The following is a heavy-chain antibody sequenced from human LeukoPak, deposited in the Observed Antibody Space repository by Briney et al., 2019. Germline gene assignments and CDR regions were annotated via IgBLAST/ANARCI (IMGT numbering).Heavy chain of an antibody. J-gene: IGHJ1*01. CDR3: AKESGSRSYGAYFPH. Sequence: GGSLPLTCAASGCTFSSHGLQWVRQAPGKGLEWVAVISYDGSTKYYADSVKVRFTISRDNSKSTMYLQMNSLRAEDTAVYYCAKESGSRSYGAYFPHWGQGTLVTVSS. CDR2: ISYDGSTK. V-gene: IGHV3-30*18. CDR1: GCTFSSHG. D-gene: IGHD6-13*01.